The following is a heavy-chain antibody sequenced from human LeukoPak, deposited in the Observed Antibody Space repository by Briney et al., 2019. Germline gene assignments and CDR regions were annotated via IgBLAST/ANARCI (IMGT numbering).Heavy chain of an antibody. D-gene: IGHD2-2*01. J-gene: IGHJ6*02. Sequence: SETLSLTCTVSGGSISSYYWSWIRQPPGKGLEWIGYIYYSGSTNYNPSLKSRVTISVDTSKNQFSLKLSTVTAADTAVYYCARGHCSSTSCRYCYYGMDVWGQGTTVTVSS. CDR2: IYYSGST. CDR3: ARGHCSSTSCRYCYYGMDV. CDR1: GGSISSYY. V-gene: IGHV4-59*01.